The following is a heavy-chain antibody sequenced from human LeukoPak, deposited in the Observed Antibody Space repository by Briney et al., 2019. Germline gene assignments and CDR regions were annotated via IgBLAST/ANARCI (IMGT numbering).Heavy chain of an antibody. V-gene: IGHV4-59*01. Sequence: SETLSLTCTVSGGSISSYYWSWIRQPPGKGLEWIGYIYYSGSTNYNPSLKSRVTISVDTSKNQFSLKLSSVTAADTAVYYCARDSMIVGTDYYYYMDVWGKGTTVTISS. CDR1: GGSISSYY. D-gene: IGHD3-22*01. CDR3: ARDSMIVGTDYYYYMDV. J-gene: IGHJ6*03. CDR2: IYYSGST.